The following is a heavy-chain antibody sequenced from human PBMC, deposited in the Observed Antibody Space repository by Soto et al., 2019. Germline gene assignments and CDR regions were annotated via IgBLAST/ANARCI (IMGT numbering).Heavy chain of an antibody. V-gene: IGHV1-69*13. CDR3: ARSKRKNTAMVTDFDY. CDR1: GGTFSSYA. Sequence: SVKVSCKASGGTFSSYAISWVRQAPGQGLEWMGGIIPIFGTANYAQKFQGRVTITADESTSTAYMELSSLRSEDTAVYYCARSKRKNTAMVTDFDYWGQGTLVTVSS. D-gene: IGHD5-18*01. J-gene: IGHJ4*02. CDR2: IIPIFGTA.